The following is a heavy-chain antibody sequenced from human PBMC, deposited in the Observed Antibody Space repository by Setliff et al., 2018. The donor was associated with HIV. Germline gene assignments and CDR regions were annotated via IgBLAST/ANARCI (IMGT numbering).Heavy chain of an antibody. CDR3: ARDGGRGGAVDY. CDR1: GFTFSSHH. J-gene: IGHJ4*02. Sequence: GGSLRLSCAASGFTFSSHHMDWVRQAPGKGLEWVSYITSTSSIIYYADSVKGRFTISRDNAKNSLYLQMNSLRAEDTAVYFCARDGGRGGAVDYWGQGTLVTVSS. D-gene: IGHD2-15*01. V-gene: IGHV3-48*01. CDR2: ITSTSSII.